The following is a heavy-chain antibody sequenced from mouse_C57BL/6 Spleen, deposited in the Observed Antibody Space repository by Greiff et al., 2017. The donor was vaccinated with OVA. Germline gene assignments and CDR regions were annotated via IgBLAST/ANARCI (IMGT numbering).Heavy chain of an antibody. CDR2: ISGGGGNT. D-gene: IGHD1-1*01. V-gene: IGHV5-9*01. CDR3: ARGYGSSLACFAY. J-gene: IGHJ3*01. CDR1: GFTFSSYT. Sequence: EVQVVESGGGLVKPGGSLKLSCAASGFTFSSYTMSWVRQTPEKRLEWVATISGGGGNTYYPASVQGRFTISRDNAKNTLYLQISSLRSEDTALYYCARGYGSSLACFAYWGQGSLVTVSA.